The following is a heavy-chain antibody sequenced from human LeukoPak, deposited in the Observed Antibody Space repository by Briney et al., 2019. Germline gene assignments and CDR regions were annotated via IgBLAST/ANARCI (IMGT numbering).Heavy chain of an antibody. Sequence: GGSLRLSCATSGFTFSSYAMSWVRQAPGKGLEWVSAISGSGGSTYYADSVKGRFTISRDNSKNTLYLQMNSLRAEDTAVYYCAKGVVIHPDAFDIWGQGTMVTVSS. V-gene: IGHV3-23*01. CDR1: GFTFSSYA. CDR3: AKGVVIHPDAFDI. D-gene: IGHD3-3*01. J-gene: IGHJ3*02. CDR2: ISGSGGST.